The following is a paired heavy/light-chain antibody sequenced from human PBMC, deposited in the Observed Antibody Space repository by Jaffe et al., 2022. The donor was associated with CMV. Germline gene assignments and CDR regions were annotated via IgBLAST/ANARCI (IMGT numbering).Heavy chain of an antibody. J-gene: IGHJ4*02. CDR1: GDSISTSIYY. CDR2: IYNTGNV. CDR3: AREKWESLRFLYFDN. D-gene: IGHD2-21*02. Sequence: QFHLHESGPGLVEPSETLSLTCNVSGDSISTSIYYWGWIRQPPGKGLEWIGSIYNTGNVYYNPSLKSRVTISVDTSKNQISLKLSSLTAGDTAVYYCAREKWESLRFLYFDNWGQGALVTVSS. V-gene: IGHV4-39*01.
Light chain of an antibody. CDR2: ENN. V-gene: IGLV6-57*04. CDR1: NGNIASNY. CDR3: QSYDNSNRV. Sequence: NFMLTQPHSVSESPGKTVTISCTRSNGNIASNYVQWYQQRPGSAPTTVIYENNLRPSGVPDRFSGSIDTSSNSASLTISGLKTEDGADYYCQSYDNSNRVFGGGTKLTVL. J-gene: IGLJ3*02.